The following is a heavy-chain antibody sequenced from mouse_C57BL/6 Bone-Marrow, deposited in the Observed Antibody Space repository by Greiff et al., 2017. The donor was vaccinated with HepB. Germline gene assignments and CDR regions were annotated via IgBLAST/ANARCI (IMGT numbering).Heavy chain of an antibody. J-gene: IGHJ3*01. CDR3: ARDYGSSWFAY. V-gene: IGHV3-6*01. CDR1: GYSITSGYY. Sequence: EVQLQESGPGLVKPSQSLSLTCSVTGYSITSGYYWNWIRQFPGNKLEWMGYISYDGSNNYKPSLKNRISITRDTSKNQFFLKLNSVTTEDTATYYCARDYGSSWFAYWGQGTLVTVSA. CDR2: ISYDGSN. D-gene: IGHD1-1*01.